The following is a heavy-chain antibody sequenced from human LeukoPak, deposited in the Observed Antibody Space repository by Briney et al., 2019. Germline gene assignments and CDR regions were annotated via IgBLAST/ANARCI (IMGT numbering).Heavy chain of an antibody. V-gene: IGHV3-23*01. CDR1: GFTFSSYA. Sequence: PGGSLRLSCAASGFTFSSYAMSWVRQAPGKGLEWVSAISGSGGSTYYADSVKGRFTISRDNSKNTLYLQMNSPRAEDTAVYYCAKHTEYYYGSGSFFDYRGQGTLVTVSS. CDR2: ISGSGGST. D-gene: IGHD3-10*01. J-gene: IGHJ4*02. CDR3: AKHTEYYYGSGSFFDY.